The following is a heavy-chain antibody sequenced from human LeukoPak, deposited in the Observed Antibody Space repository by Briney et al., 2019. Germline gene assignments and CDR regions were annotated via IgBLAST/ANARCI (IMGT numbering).Heavy chain of an antibody. CDR3: TRHFTYYYDSSGYGDYYFDY. CDR1: GFTFSGSA. D-gene: IGHD3-22*01. CDR2: IRSKANSYAT. V-gene: IGHV3-73*01. J-gene: IGHJ4*02. Sequence: GGSLKLSCAASGFTFSGSAMHWVRQASGKGLEWVGRIRSKANSYATAYAASVKGRFTISRDDSKNTAYLQMNSLKTGDTAVYYCTRHFTYYYDSSGYGDYYFDYWGQGTLVTVSS.